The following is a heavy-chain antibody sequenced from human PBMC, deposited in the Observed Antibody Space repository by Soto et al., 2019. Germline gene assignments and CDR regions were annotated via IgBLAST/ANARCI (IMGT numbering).Heavy chain of an antibody. CDR1: GGSISSYY. CDR3: ARSYRRYCSGGSCYSYYYYYMDV. Sequence: QVKLQESGPGLVKPSETLSLTCTVSGGSISSYYWSWIRQPPGKGLEWIGYIYYSGSTNYNPSLKSRLNISVDTSKNQFSLKLSSVTAADTAVYYCARSYRRYCSGGSCYSYYYYYMDVWGKGTTVTVSS. J-gene: IGHJ6*03. CDR2: IYYSGST. V-gene: IGHV4-59*01. D-gene: IGHD2-15*01.